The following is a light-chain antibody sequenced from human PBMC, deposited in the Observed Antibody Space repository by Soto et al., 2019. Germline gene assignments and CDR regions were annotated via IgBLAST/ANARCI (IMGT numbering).Light chain of an antibody. Sequence: IVMRQSPESLAVPLGEXAPINCKSSQSVLSRANGMHYIAWYQQKPGQHPKLLIYSASTRDATVHDQFPRRGSQTDFTLPTPTLQAEDVAVYYCNSYLGSLLTFGGGTSV. V-gene: IGKV4-1*01. CDR3: NSYLGSLLT. CDR2: SAS. CDR1: QSVLSRANGMHY. J-gene: IGKJ4*02.